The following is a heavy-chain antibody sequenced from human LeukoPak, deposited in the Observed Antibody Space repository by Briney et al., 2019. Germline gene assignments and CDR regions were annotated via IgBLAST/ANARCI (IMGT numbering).Heavy chain of an antibody. CDR1: GFTFTNAW. D-gene: IGHD1-26*01. CDR3: TNSLTGARLVEPRG. V-gene: IGHV3-15*01. CDR2: IISKADGGTA. Sequence: GGSLRLSCAASGFTFTNAWMSWVRQAPGKGLEWVGRIISKADGGTADYAAPVKGRFTISRDDSKNTLYLQMNSLKTEDTAVYYCTNSLTGARLVEPRGWGQGNLVTVSS. J-gene: IGHJ4*02.